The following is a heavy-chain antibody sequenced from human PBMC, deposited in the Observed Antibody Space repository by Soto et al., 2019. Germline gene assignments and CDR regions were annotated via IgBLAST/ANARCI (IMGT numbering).Heavy chain of an antibody. Sequence: GASVKVSCKASGYTFTSYGISWVRQAPGQGLEWMGWISAYNGNTNYAQKLQGRVTMTTDTSTSTAYMELSSLRSDDTAVYYCARGAATTIFGGVIPTYYYYYMDVWGKGTTVTVSS. V-gene: IGHV1-18*01. CDR2: ISAYNGNT. D-gene: IGHD3-3*01. CDR3: ARGAATTIFGGVIPTYYYYYMDV. CDR1: GYTFTSYG. J-gene: IGHJ6*03.